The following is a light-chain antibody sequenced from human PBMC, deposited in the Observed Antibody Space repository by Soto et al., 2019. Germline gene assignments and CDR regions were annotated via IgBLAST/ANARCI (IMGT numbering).Light chain of an antibody. V-gene: IGKV1-33*01. CDR3: QHYDKDPAFT. CDR2: DAT. J-gene: IGKJ3*01. CDR1: RDVGTF. Sequence: DIQMTQSPSSLSASVGDEVTITCQASRDVGTFLNWYQQKPGEAPNLLIYDATNLHTGVPSRFSGSGTGTDFTLTLSSLQPEDIETNDWQHYDKDPAFTFVLDTKVDIK.